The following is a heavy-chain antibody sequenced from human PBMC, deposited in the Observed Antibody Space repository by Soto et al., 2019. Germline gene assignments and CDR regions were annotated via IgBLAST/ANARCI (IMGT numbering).Heavy chain of an antibody. V-gene: IGHV3-7*01. CDR1: AFTFSNSW. J-gene: IGHJ3*02. CDR2: IKQDGSDK. D-gene: IGHD3-16*01. CDR3: ARLRAWGAAVGFAFDI. Sequence: GGSLRLSCAASAFTFSNSWMSWVRQAPGKGLEWVASIKQDGSDKYYVDSVKGRFTISRDNAKNSVYLQMSSLGVEDTAVYYCARLRAWGAAVGFAFDIWGQGTMVTVSS.